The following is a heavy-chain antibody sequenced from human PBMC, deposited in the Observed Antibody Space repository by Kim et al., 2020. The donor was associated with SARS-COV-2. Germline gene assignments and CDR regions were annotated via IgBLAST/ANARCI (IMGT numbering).Heavy chain of an antibody. CDR2: IWYDGSTK. J-gene: IGHJ4*02. V-gene: IGHV3-33*03. CDR1: RFTFSSYG. CDR3: AKERRKYCSGECCHLEY. D-gene: IGHD2-21*01. Sequence: GGSLRLSCAASRFTFSSYGLHWVRQAPGKGLEWVSVIWYDGSTKYHADSVKGRFTNSRYKSKNTLYLQMNNLRAEDTAVYYCAKERRKYCSGECCHLEYWGQGTLVTVSS.